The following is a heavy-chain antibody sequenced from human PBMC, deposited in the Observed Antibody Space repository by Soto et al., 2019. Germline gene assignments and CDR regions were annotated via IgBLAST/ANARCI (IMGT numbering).Heavy chain of an antibody. D-gene: IGHD3-10*01. V-gene: IGHV4-30-2*01. CDR2: IYHTGTT. CDR1: GGSINSGDYS. CDR3: LTQGFGPLHGLVDV. Sequence: PSETLSLTCTVSGGSINSGDYSWTWIRQPPGKGLEWIGYIYHTGTTYYNMSLKSRVTISVDRSKNQFSLKLSSVTAADTAVYYCLTQGFGPLHGLVDVWGQGTTVTVSS. J-gene: IGHJ6*02.